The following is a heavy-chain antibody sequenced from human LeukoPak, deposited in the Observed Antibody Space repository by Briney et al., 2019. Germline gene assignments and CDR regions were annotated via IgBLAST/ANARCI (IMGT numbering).Heavy chain of an antibody. CDR1: GFIVSSNA. D-gene: IGHD5-24*01. V-gene: IGHV3-23*01. Sequence: PGGSLRLSCAASGFIVSSNAMSWVRQAPGKGLEWVSTISGSGGSTYYADSVKGRFTISRDSSKNTLYLQMNSLRAEDTAVYYCAKGDLETAAFDIWGQGTMVTVSS. J-gene: IGHJ3*02. CDR3: AKGDLETAAFDI. CDR2: ISGSGGST.